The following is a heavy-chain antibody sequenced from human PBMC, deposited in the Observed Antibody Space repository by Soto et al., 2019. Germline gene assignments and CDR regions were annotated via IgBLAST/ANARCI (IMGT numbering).Heavy chain of an antibody. CDR3: ARGNQPYIVVVTAPIYY. D-gene: IGHD2-21*02. V-gene: IGHV1-69*02. CDR1: GGTFSSYT. J-gene: IGHJ4*02. CDR2: IIPILGIA. Sequence: ASVKVSCKASGGTFSSYTISWVRQAPGQGLEWMGRIIPILGIANYAQKFQGRVTITADKSTSTAYMELSSLRSEDTAVYYCARGNQPYIVVVTAPIYYWGQGTLVTVSS.